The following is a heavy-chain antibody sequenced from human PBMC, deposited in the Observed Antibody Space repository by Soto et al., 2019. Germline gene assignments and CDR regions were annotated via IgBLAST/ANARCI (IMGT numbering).Heavy chain of an antibody. CDR1: GYTFTGYF. V-gene: IGHV1-2*02. D-gene: IGHD3-9*01. CDR3: ARDLTIGENY. Sequence: ASVKVSCKASGYTFTGYFIHWVRQAPGQGLEWMGGINPNSGGTNYAQKFQGRVTMTRDTSISTAYMELNRLRSDDTAVYYCARDLTIGENYWGHGTLVTVSS. CDR2: INPNSGGT. J-gene: IGHJ4*01.